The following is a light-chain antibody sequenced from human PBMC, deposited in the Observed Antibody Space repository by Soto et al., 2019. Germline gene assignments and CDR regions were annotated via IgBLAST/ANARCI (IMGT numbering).Light chain of an antibody. CDR2: DVN. Sequence: QSVLTQPASVSGFPGQSITISCTGTSSDIGAYNFVSWYQQHPGKAPKLMLYDVNIRPSGVSNRFSGSKSGNTASLTISGLQAEDEADYYCTSWTTSTTMIFGGRTKLTVL. CDR3: TSWTTSTTMI. J-gene: IGLJ2*01. V-gene: IGLV2-14*03. CDR1: SSDIGAYNF.